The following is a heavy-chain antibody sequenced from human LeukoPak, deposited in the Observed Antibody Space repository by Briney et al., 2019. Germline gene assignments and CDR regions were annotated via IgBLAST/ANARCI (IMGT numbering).Heavy chain of an antibody. CDR1: GFTFSSHW. Sequence: GGSLRLSCAASGFTFSSHWMHWVRQVPGKGLVWVSYLYSDGSSTNYADSVKGRFTISRDNAKNTVYLQMNSLRAEDTAMYYCTREIGYDGISWGSDYWGQGTLVTVSS. CDR2: LYSDGSST. D-gene: IGHD4-23*01. V-gene: IGHV3-74*01. CDR3: TREIGYDGISWGSDY. J-gene: IGHJ4*02.